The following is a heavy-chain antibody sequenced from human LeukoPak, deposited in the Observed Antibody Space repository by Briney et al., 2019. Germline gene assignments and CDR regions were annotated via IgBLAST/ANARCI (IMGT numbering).Heavy chain of an antibody. V-gene: IGHV4-4*02. CDR3: ARDVGGPHVVAGYYYYYGMDV. D-gene: IGHD6-19*01. CDR2: IYHSGST. CDR1: GGSISSSNW. Sequence: SGTLSLTCAVSGGSISSSNWWSWVRQPPGKGLEWIGEIYHSGSTNYNPSLKSRVTISVDKSKNQFSLKLSSVTAADTAVYYCARDVGGPHVVAGYYYYYGMDVWGQGTTVTVSS. J-gene: IGHJ6*02.